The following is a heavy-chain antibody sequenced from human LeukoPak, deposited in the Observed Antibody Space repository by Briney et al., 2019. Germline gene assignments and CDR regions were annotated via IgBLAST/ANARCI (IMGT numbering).Heavy chain of an antibody. D-gene: IGHD3-10*01. J-gene: IGHJ4*02. CDR2: ISGSGGST. Sequence: HAGGTLRLSCAAFGFTFSNYGMSWVRQTPGKGLEWVSAISGSGGSTYYADSVKGRFTISRDNSKNTLYLQMNSLRAEDTAVYYCAKDRTTMVRGANYFDYWGQGTLVTVSS. CDR1: GFTFSNYG. V-gene: IGHV3-23*01. CDR3: AKDRTTMVRGANYFDY.